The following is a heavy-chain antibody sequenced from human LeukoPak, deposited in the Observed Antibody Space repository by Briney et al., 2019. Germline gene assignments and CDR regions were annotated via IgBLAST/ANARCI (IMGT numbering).Heavy chain of an antibody. J-gene: IGHJ3*01. CDR1: GFTFSAYA. CDR3: ARDSNGDYIGAFEF. D-gene: IGHD4-17*01. V-gene: IGHV3-23*01. Sequence: GGSLRLSCAASGFTFSAYAVMWVRQAPGQGLEWVSAITSGGAPRYADSVKGRFTISRDNSKNMLYLQMNSLRAGDTARYFCARDSNGDYIGAFEFWGQGTGVTVSS. CDR2: ITSGGAP.